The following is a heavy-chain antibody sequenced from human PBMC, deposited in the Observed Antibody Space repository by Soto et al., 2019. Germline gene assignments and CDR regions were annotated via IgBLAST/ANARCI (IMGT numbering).Heavy chain of an antibody. CDR3: APLVQRTDAFDI. CDR1: GFTFDDYA. J-gene: IGHJ3*02. CDR2: ISWNSGSI. V-gene: IGHV3-9*01. Sequence: EVQLVESGGGLVQPGRSLRLSCAASGFTFDDYAMHWVRQAPGKGLEWVSGISWNSGSIGYADSVKGRFTISRDNATNSLYLQRNSLRSEDTALYYCAPLVQRTDAFDIWGQGTMVTVSS. D-gene: IGHD6-25*01.